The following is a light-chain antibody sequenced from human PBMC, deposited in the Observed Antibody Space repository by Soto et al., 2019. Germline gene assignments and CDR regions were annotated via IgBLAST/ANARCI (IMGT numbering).Light chain of an antibody. CDR1: QSVFNH. Sequence: DVQMTQSPSSLSASVGDSVTITCRASQSVFNHLSWFQQRPGKGPKLLIYDATSLHAGVPSRFSGSGYGTDVTLTISTVQPEDSAIYYCHQSSSTPLTFGGGPRVELK. CDR2: DAT. CDR3: HQSSSTPLT. J-gene: IGKJ4*01. V-gene: IGKV1-39*01.